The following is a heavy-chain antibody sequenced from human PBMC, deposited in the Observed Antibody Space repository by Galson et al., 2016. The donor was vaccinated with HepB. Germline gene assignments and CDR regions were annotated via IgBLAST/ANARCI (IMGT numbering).Heavy chain of an antibody. D-gene: IGHD3-3*01. CDR3: ARASLFWNNRESDAFDV. J-gene: IGHJ3*01. CDR2: INPNSGIA. Sequence: SVKVSCKASGFTFSDFYIQWVRQSPGQGLQWMGRINPNSGIAVYAESFQGRVAMTADTSISTAYMELTWLKFDDTALDYCARASLFWNNRESDAFDVWGPGTMVTVSS. V-gene: IGHV1-2*06. CDR1: GFTFSDFY.